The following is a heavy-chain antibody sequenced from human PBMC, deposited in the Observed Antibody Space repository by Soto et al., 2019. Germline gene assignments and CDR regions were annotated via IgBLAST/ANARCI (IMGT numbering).Heavy chain of an antibody. CDR2: ISAYNGNT. CDR1: GYTFASYG. V-gene: IGHV1-18*01. J-gene: IGHJ4*02. Sequence: GASVKVSCKASGYTFASYGISWVRQAPGQGLEWMGWISAYNGNTNYAQKLQGRVTMTTDTSTSTAYMELRSLRSDDTAVYYCARPAQPPIFGVVPYYFDYWGQGTLVTVSS. D-gene: IGHD3-3*01. CDR3: ARPAQPPIFGVVPYYFDY.